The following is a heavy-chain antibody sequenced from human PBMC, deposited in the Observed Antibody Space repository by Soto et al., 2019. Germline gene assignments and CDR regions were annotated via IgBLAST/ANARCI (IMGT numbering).Heavy chain of an antibody. Sequence: EVQLVESGGGLVKPGGSLRLSCAASGFTFSNAWMNWVRQAPGKGLEWVGRIKSKTDGGTTDYAAPVKGRFTISREDSKNTLYLQMNSLKTEDTAVYYCTTSMVRGVLKPYWGQGTLVTVSS. V-gene: IGHV3-15*07. D-gene: IGHD3-10*01. J-gene: IGHJ4*02. CDR3: TTSMVRGVLKPY. CDR1: GFTFSNAW. CDR2: IKSKTDGGTT.